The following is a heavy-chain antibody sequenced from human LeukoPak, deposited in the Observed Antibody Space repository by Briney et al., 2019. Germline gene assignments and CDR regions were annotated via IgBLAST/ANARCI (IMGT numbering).Heavy chain of an antibody. CDR2: IYYSGST. V-gene: IGHV4-59*08. CDR1: GGSISSYY. D-gene: IGHD2-15*01. J-gene: IGHJ2*01. CDR3: ARRVRAYCSGGSCYDDWYFDL. Sequence: SETLSLTCTVSGGSISSYYWSWIRQPPGKGLECIGYIYYSGSTNYNPSLKSRVTISVDTSKNHFSLNLSSVTAADTAVYYCARRVRAYCSGGSCYDDWYFDLWGRGTLVTVSS.